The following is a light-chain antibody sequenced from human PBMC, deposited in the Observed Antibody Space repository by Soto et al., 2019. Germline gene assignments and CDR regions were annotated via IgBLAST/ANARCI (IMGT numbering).Light chain of an antibody. J-gene: IGKJ1*01. CDR3: QQYGVSPRA. V-gene: IGKV3-20*01. Sequence: EITFTESPVTLSLSPGEGATLSCRASQSVAGSYLAWYQQKPGRTPRLLIYGASSRATGIPDRFSGSGSGTKFTLTINRLEPEDFAVYYCQQYGVSPRAFGQGTKVDIK. CDR2: GAS. CDR1: QSVAGSY.